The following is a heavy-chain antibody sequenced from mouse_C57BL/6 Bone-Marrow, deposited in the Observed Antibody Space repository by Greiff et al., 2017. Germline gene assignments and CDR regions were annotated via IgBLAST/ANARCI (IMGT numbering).Heavy chain of an antibody. Sequence: QVQLKQPGAELVMPGASVKLSCKASGYTFTSYWMHWVKQRPGQGLEWIGEIDPSDSYTNYNQKFKGKSTLTVDKSSSTAYMQLSSLTSEDSAVYYCARYFYDGYYVDYWGQGTTLTVSS. CDR1: GYTFTSYW. D-gene: IGHD2-3*01. V-gene: IGHV1-69*01. J-gene: IGHJ2*01. CDR3: ARYFYDGYYVDY. CDR2: IDPSDSYT.